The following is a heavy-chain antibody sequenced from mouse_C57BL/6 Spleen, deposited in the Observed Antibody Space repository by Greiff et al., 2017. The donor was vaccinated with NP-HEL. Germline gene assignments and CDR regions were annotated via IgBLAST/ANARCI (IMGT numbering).Heavy chain of an antibody. J-gene: IGHJ2*01. V-gene: IGHV14-1*01. D-gene: IGHD1-1*01. CDR2: REPEDGDT. Sequence: VQLQQPGAELVRPGASVKLSCTASGFNIKDYYMHWVKQRPEEGMEGRGRREPEDGDTEYAPKFQGKATMTADTSSNTAYLQLSSLTSEDTAVYYCTTTGLYGSSYVDYWGQGTTLTVSS. CDR1: GFNIKDYY. CDR3: TTTGLYGSSYVDY.